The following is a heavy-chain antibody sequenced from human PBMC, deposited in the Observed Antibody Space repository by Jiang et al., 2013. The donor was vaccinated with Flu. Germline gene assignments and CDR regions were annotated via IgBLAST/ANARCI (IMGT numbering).Heavy chain of an antibody. CDR2: ISYSGST. Sequence: GSGLVKPSETLSLTCTVSGGSISTSSSYWGWIRQPPGKGLEWIGYISYSGSTYFNPSLKSRVTISVDTSKNQFSLKLPSVTAADTAVYYCARAQKXSGFELPYFD. V-gene: IGHV4-39*07. J-gene: IGHJ4*01. CDR1: GGSISTSSSY. D-gene: IGHD5-12*01. CDR3: ARAQKXSGFELPYFD.